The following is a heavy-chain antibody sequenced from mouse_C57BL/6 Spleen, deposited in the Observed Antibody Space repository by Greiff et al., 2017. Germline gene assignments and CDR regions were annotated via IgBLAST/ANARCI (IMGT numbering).Heavy chain of an antibody. CDR1: GYTFTDYE. CDR2: IDPETGGT. CDR3: TREGGTARGWFAY. J-gene: IGHJ3*01. V-gene: IGHV1-15*01. D-gene: IGHD3-1*01. Sequence: QVQLKQSGAELVRPGASVTLSCKASGYTFTDYEMHWVKQTPVHGLEWIGAIDPETGGTAYNQKFKGKAILTADKSSSTAYMELRSLTSEDSAVYYCTREGGTARGWFAYWGQGTLVTVSA.